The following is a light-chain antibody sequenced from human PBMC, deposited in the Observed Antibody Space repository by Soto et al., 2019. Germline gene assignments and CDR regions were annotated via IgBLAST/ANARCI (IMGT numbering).Light chain of an antibody. V-gene: IGKV3-20*01. J-gene: IGKJ3*01. CDR2: GAS. CDR3: QQYGSSPLCT. CDR1: QSVSSSY. Sequence: EIVLTQSPGTLSLSPGERATLSCRASQSVSSSYLAWYQQKPGQPPRLLIYGASGRATGIPDRFSGSGSGTDFTLTLIRLEPEDVAVYDWQQYGSSPLCTFGPGTKGDIK.